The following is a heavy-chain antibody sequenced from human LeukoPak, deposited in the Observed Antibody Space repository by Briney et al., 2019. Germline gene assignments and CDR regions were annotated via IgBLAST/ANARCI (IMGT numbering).Heavy chain of an antibody. D-gene: IGHD5-12*01. V-gene: IGHV1-69*01. CDR1: GGTFSSYA. J-gene: IGHJ4*02. CDR2: IIPIFGTA. Sequence: ASVKVSCKASGGTFSSYAIRWVRQAPGQGLEWMGGIIPIFGTANYAQKFQGRVTITADESTSTAYMELSSLRSEDTAVYYCASLWGSKQVATEGWGQGTLVTVSS. CDR3: ASLWGSKQVATEG.